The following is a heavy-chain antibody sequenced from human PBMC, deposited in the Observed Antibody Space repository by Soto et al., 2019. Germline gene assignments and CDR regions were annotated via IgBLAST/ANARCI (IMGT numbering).Heavy chain of an antibody. V-gene: IGHV1-24*01. Sequence: VASVKVSCKVSGYSLTELSMHWVRQAPGKGLEWMGGFDPEDGETIYAQKFQGRVTMTEDTSTETAYMELSSLRSEDTAVYYCATEDYSSNWSFDYWGQGTLVTVSS. CDR2: FDPEDGET. CDR3: ATEDYSSNWSFDY. CDR1: GYSLTELS. D-gene: IGHD6-13*01. J-gene: IGHJ4*02.